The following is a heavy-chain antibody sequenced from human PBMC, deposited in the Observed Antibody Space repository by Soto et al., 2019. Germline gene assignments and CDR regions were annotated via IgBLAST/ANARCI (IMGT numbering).Heavy chain of an antibody. CDR2: ISGTGYNT. CDR1: GFTFSSYA. CDR3: ARDRQFSHPRGGMDV. Sequence: EVQLLESGGGLVRPGGSLRLSCAASGFTFSSYAMNRVRQAPGKGLEWVSAISGTGYNTYYADSLKGRFTISRDNSKNTMSLQMNSLRAEDTAVYYCARDRQFSHPRGGMDVWGQGTTVTVSS. V-gene: IGHV3-23*01. D-gene: IGHD3-10*01. J-gene: IGHJ6*02.